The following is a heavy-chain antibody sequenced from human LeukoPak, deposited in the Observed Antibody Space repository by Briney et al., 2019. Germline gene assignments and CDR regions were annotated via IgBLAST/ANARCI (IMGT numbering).Heavy chain of an antibody. V-gene: IGHV6-1*01. CDR2: TYYRSKWYY. Sequence: SQTLSLTCAISGDSVSSISVAWNRIRQSPSRGLEWLGRTYYRSKWYYEYAVSVKSRINISPDTSKNQFSLQLTSVTPEDTAVYYCSLARSEYHYGMDVWGQGTTVTVSS. CDR3: SLARSEYHYGMDV. J-gene: IGHJ6*02. CDR1: GDSVSSISVA.